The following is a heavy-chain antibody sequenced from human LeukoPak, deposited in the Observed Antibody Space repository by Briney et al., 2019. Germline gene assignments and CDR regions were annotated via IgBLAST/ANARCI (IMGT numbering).Heavy chain of an antibody. V-gene: IGHV6-1*01. CDR2: TYYRSKWYY. Sequence: SQTLSLTCAISGDSVSSISVAWNRIRQSPSRGLEWLGRTYYRSKWYYEYAVSVKSRINISPDTSKNQFSLQLTSVTPEDTAVYYCSLARSEYHYGMDVWGQGTTVTVSS. CDR3: SLARSEYHYGMDV. J-gene: IGHJ6*02. CDR1: GDSVSSISVA.